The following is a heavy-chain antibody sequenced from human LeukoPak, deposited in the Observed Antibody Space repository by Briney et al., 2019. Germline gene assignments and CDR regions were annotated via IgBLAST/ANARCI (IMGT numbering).Heavy chain of an antibody. CDR1: GYTFTSYG. J-gene: IGHJ4*02. D-gene: IGHD2-15*01. CDR3: AREYVYGVAATPPLDY. V-gene: IGHV1-18*04. CDR2: ISAYNGNT. Sequence: ASVKVSCKASGYTFTSYGISWVRQAPGQGLEWMGWISAYNGNTNYAQKLQGRVTMTTDTSTSTAYMELRSPRSDDTAVYYCAREYVYGVAATPPLDYWGQGTLVTVSS.